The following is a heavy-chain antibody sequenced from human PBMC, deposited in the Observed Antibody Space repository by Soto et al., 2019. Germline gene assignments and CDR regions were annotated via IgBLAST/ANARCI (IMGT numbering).Heavy chain of an antibody. CDR2: IGTAGDT. CDR1: GFTFSSYD. V-gene: IGHV3-13*01. J-gene: IGHJ4*02. Sequence: EVQLVESGGGLVQPGGSLRLSCAASGFTFSSYDMHWVRQATGKGLEWVSAIGTAGDTYYPGSVKGRSTISRENAKNSLYLQMNSLRAGDTAVYYCARGPYGSGSPIAPYYFDYWGQGTLVTVSS. CDR3: ARGPYGSGSPIAPYYFDY. D-gene: IGHD3-10*01.